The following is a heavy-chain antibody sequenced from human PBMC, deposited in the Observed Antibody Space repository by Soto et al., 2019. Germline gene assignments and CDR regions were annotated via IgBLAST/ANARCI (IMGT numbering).Heavy chain of an antibody. V-gene: IGHV3-23*01. D-gene: IGHD3-9*01. CDR1: GFTFSSYA. CDR2: ISGSGGST. Sequence: PGGSLRLSCAASGFTFSSYAMSWVRQAPGKGLEWVSAISGSGGSTYYADSVKGRFTISRDNSKNTLYLQMNSLRAEDTAVYYCAKCLPYYDILTGYYRGPYYYYYGMDVWGQGTTVTVSS. CDR3: AKCLPYYDILTGYYRGPYYYYYGMDV. J-gene: IGHJ6*02.